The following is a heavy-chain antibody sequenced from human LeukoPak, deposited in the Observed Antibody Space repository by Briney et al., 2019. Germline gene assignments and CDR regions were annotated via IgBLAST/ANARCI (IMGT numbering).Heavy chain of an antibody. V-gene: IGHV4-34*01. Sequence: SETLSLTCAVYGESFSGYYWSWIRQPPGKGLEWIGEINHSGSTNYNPSLKSRVTISVDTSKNQFSLKLSSVTAADTAVYYCARGGRSGPDAFDIWGQGTMVTVSS. J-gene: IGHJ3*02. CDR1: GESFSGYY. CDR2: INHSGST. D-gene: IGHD6-19*01. CDR3: ARGGRSGPDAFDI.